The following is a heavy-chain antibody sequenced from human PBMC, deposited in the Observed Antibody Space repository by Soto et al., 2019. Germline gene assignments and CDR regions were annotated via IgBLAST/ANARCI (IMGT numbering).Heavy chain of an antibody. CDR2: IKSKTDGGTT. V-gene: IGHV3-15*07. J-gene: IGHJ4*02. CDR3: TTGLVGLESFDY. Sequence: EVQLVESGGGLVKPGGSLRLSCAASGFTFSNAWMNWVRQAPGKGLEWVGGIKSKTDGGTTDYAAPVKGRFTISRDDSKNTLYLQMNSLKTEDTAVYYCTTGLVGLESFDYWGQGTLVTVSS. D-gene: IGHD1-1*01. CDR1: GFTFSNAW.